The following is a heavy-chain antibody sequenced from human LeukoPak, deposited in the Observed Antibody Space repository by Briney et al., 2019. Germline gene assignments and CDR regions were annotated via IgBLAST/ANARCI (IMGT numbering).Heavy chain of an antibody. Sequence: PVASVKVSCKASGYTFTSYGIGWVRQAPGQGLEWMGWMNPNSGNTGYAQKFQGRVTMTRNTSISTAYMELSSLRSEDTAFYYCARGPKRWLQFWGQGTLVTVSS. D-gene: IGHD5-24*01. J-gene: IGHJ4*02. CDR3: ARGPKRWLQF. CDR2: MNPNSGNT. CDR1: GYTFTSYG. V-gene: IGHV1-8*02.